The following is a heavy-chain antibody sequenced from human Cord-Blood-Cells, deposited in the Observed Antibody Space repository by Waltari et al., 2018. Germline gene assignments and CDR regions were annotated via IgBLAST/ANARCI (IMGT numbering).Heavy chain of an antibody. CDR1: GGSISSSSYY. V-gene: IGHV4-39*01. CDR3: ARRGIAAAGDAFDI. Sequence: QLQLQESGPGLVKPSETLSLTCTVSGGSISSSSYYWGWIRQPPGKGLEWIGSIYYSGSTYYNPSLKSRATISVDTSKTQFSLKLSSVTAADTAVYYCARRGIAAAGDAFDIWGQGTMVTVSS. CDR2: IYYSGST. J-gene: IGHJ3*02. D-gene: IGHD6-13*01.